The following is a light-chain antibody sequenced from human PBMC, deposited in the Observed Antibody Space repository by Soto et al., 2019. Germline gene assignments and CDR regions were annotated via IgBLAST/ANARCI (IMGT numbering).Light chain of an antibody. CDR2: VNS. CDR1: SSDVGDFKY. CDR3: SSYTSSDTPYV. J-gene: IGLJ1*01. V-gene: IGLV2-14*01. Sequence: QSALTQPASVSGSPGQSITISCTGTSSDVGDFKYVSWYQQHPDKAPKLMIYVNSNRPSGVSNRFSGSKSGNTASLTISGLQPEDEADYYCSSYTSSDTPYVFGTGTKLTVL.